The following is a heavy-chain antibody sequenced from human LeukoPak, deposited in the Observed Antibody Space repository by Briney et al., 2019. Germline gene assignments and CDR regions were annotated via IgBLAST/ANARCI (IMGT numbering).Heavy chain of an antibody. J-gene: IGHJ4*02. CDR3: AHCSEFNYYDSSPLFDY. CDR1: GFSLSTSGVG. V-gene: IGHV2-5*02. CDR2: IYWDDDK. D-gene: IGHD3-22*01. Sequence: SGPTLVKPTQTLTLTCTFSGFSLSTSGVGVGWIRQPPGKALEWLALIYWDDDKRYSPSLKSRLTITKDTSKNQVVLTMTNMDPADTATYYCAHCSEFNYYDSSPLFDYWGQGTLVTVSS.